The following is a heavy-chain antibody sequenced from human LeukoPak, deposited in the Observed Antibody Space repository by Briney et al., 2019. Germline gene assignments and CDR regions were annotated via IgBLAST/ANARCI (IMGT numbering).Heavy chain of an antibody. V-gene: IGHV1-2*02. CDR1: GYTFTGYY. Sequence: VASVKVSCKASGYTFTGYYMHWVRQAPGQGLEWMGWINPNSGGTNYAQKFQGRVTMTRDTSISTAYMELSRLRSDDTAVYYCARGSRIAAAGTYYWGQGTLVTVSS. J-gene: IGHJ4*02. D-gene: IGHD6-13*01. CDR3: ARGSRIAAAGTYY. CDR2: INPNSGGT.